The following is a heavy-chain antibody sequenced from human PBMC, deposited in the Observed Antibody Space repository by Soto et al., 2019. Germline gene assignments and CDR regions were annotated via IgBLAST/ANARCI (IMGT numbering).Heavy chain of an antibody. Sequence: EVQLVESGGGLVQPGGSLRLSCAASGFTFSSYSMNWVRQAPGKGLEWVSYISSSSSTIYYADSVKGRFTISRDTAKNALYLQMNSLRAEDTAVYYCAREYDILNWFDPCGQGTLVTVSS. CDR2: ISSSSSTI. V-gene: IGHV3-48*01. J-gene: IGHJ5*02. CDR1: GFTFSSYS. D-gene: IGHD3-9*01. CDR3: AREYDILNWFDP.